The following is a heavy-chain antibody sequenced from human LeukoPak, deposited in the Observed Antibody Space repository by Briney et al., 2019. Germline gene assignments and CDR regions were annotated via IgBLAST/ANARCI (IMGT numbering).Heavy chain of an antibody. CDR1: GGTFSSYA. J-gene: IGHJ4*02. D-gene: IGHD6-13*01. Sequence: GASVKVSCKASGGTFSSYAISWVRQAPGHGLEWMGWINPDSGGTNYAQKFQGRVTMTRDTSTSTVYMELSSLRSEDTAVYYCARSPIAAAGKIGYWGQGTLVTVSS. V-gene: IGHV1-2*02. CDR2: INPDSGGT. CDR3: ARSPIAAAGKIGY.